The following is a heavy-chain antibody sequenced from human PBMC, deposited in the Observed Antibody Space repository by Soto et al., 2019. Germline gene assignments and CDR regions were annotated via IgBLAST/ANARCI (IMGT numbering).Heavy chain of an antibody. Sequence: PSETLSLTCAVYGGSFSGYYWSWIRQPPGKGLEWIGEINHSGSTNYNPSLKSRVTISVDTSKNQFSLKLSSVTAADTAVYYCARGRGYCSGGSCYGSEMDVWGQGTTVTVSS. D-gene: IGHD2-15*01. CDR3: ARGRGYCSGGSCYGSEMDV. CDR2: INHSGST. V-gene: IGHV4-34*01. J-gene: IGHJ6*02. CDR1: GGSFSGYY.